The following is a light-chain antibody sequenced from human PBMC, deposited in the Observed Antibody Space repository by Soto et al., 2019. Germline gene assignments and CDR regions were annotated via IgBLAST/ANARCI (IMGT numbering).Light chain of an antibody. CDR1: NSDVGAYNY. CDR2: EVS. V-gene: IGLV2-14*01. J-gene: IGLJ2*01. Sequence: QPVLTQPASVSGSPGQSITISCTGTNSDVGAYNYVSWYQQHPGKAPKLIISEVSNRPSGVSDRFSGSKSGNTASLTISGLQAEDEADYYCMSYTASVTLVVGGGTKLTVL. CDR3: MSYTASVTLV.